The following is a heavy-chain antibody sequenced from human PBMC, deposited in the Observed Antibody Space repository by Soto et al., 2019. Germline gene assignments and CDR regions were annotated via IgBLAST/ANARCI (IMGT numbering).Heavy chain of an antibody. CDR1: GGSVTNSSYY. CDR2: VYYRGRS. D-gene: IGHD1-1*01. CDR3: VSQRTNVPNQAYFDY. Sequence: PSETLSLTCTVSGGSVTNSSYYWGWIRQSPGKGLEWIGSVYYRGRSYSKSSVKSRVTISVDTSKNRFSLSLNSVTASDTAVYFCVSQRTNVPNQAYFDYWCPGALFNVAS. J-gene: IGHJ4*02. V-gene: IGHV4-39*01.